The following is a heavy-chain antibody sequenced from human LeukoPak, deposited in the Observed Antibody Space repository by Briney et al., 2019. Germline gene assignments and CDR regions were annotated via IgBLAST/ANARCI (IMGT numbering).Heavy chain of an antibody. CDR1: GFTFSSYW. Sequence: PGGSLRLSCAASGFTFSSYWMSWVRQAPGKGLEWVANIKQDGSEKYYVDSVEGRFTISRDNAKNSLFLQMNSLRAEDTAVYYCAGYCSGGSCLFYYYGMDVWGQGTTVAVSS. CDR2: IKQDGSEK. J-gene: IGHJ6*02. V-gene: IGHV3-7*01. D-gene: IGHD2-15*01. CDR3: AGYCSGGSCLFYYYGMDV.